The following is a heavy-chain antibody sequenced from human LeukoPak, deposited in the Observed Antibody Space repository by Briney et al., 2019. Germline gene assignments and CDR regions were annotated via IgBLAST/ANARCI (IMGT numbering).Heavy chain of an antibody. Sequence: PGGSLRLSCAASGFTFSSYAMHWVRQAPGKGLGWVAVISYDGSNKYYADSVKGRFTISRDNSKNTLYLQMNSLRAEDTAVYYCARESYDFWSGYYGPLYYGMDVWGQGTPVTVSS. V-gene: IGHV3-30-3*01. J-gene: IGHJ6*02. CDR2: ISYDGSNK. CDR3: ARESYDFWSGYYGPLYYGMDV. D-gene: IGHD3-3*01. CDR1: GFTFSSYA.